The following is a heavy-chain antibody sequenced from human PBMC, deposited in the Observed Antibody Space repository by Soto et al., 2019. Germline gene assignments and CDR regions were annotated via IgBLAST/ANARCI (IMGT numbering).Heavy chain of an antibody. J-gene: IGHJ6*02. CDR1: GYTFTTYG. V-gene: IGHV1-18*01. CDR3: EREGEMPYYYYGFDF. CDR2: ISGYNGHT. Sequence: QVQLVQSGAEVRKPGASVKVSCKASGYTFTTYGISWVRQAPGQGLEWMGWISGYNGHTKYAQKFQGRVTMTTDTSTSTVYMDLRSLRSDDTAVYYWEREGEMPYYYYGFDFWGQGTTGTVSS. D-gene: IGHD3-16*01.